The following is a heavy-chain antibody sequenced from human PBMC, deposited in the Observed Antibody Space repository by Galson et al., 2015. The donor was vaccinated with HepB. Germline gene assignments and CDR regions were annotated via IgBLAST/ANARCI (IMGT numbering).Heavy chain of an antibody. D-gene: IGHD4-17*01. V-gene: IGHV3-11*06. CDR2: ISGGATYT. CDR3: ARVAHSDYGDHAHFDY. CDR1: RFTFSDYY. J-gene: IGHJ4*02. Sequence: SLRLSCAASRFTFSDYYMTWIRQAPGKGLEWLSYISGGATYTNYADPVKGRFTISRDNAKNSLYLHMRSLRDDGTAVYYCARVAHSDYGDHAHFDYWAREPWSPSPQ.